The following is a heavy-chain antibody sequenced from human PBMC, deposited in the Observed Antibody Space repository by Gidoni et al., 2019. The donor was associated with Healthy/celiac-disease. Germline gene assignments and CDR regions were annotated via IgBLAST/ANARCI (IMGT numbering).Heavy chain of an antibody. V-gene: IGHV4-31*03. CDR3: ARHHSGSYPDAFDI. J-gene: IGHJ3*02. CDR1: GGSISSGGYY. Sequence: QVQLQESGPGLVKPSQTLSRTGTVSGGSISSGGYYWSWIRQHPGKGLAWIGYIYYSGSNYYNPSLKSRVTISVDTSKNQFSLKLSSVTAADTAVYYCARHHSGSYPDAFDIWGQGTMVTVSS. D-gene: IGHD1-26*01. CDR2: IYYSGSN.